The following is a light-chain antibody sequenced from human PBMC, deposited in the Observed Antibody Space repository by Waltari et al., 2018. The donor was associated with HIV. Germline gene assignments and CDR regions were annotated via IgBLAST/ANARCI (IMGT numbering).Light chain of an antibody. CDR3: SSYTSSSIL. Sequence: QSALTQPPSVSGSPGQSVTISCTGTSSDVGGYNRVSWYQQPPGKAPKLMIYGVSNRPSGVPDRFSGSKSGNTASLTISGLQAEDEADYYCSSYTSSSILFGGGTKLTVL. J-gene: IGLJ2*01. CDR1: SSDVGGYNR. CDR2: GVS. V-gene: IGLV2-18*02.